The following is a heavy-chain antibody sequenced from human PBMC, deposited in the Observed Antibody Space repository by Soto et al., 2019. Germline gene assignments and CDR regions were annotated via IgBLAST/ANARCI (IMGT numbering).Heavy chain of an antibody. J-gene: IGHJ3*01. V-gene: IGHV3-23*01. Sequence: EVQVLESGGGLVQPGGSLRLSCAASGFTFSTYGMSWVRQAPGKGLEWVSDLSGSGRSTYYTDSVKGRFTISRDNSKNTLYLQMNSLRAEDTAVYYCGKRPLPEGLQGTLGAFDFWGQGTMVTVSS. CDR1: GFTFSTYG. CDR3: GKRPLPEGLQGTLGAFDF. CDR2: LSGSGRST.